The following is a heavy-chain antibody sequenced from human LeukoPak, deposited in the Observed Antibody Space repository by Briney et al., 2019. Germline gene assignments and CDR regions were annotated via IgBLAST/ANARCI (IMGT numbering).Heavy chain of an antibody. J-gene: IGHJ5*02. D-gene: IGHD5-24*01. CDR3: ARRRREISTITEDNWLDP. V-gene: IGHV4-59*08. CDR2: IYYSGST. CDR1: GGSISSDC. Sequence: SETLSVTCTVSGGSISSDCWSWIRQPPGKGLEWIGYIYYSGSTNYNPSLKSRVTISVETSKNQFSLELSSVTAADTAVYYCARRRREISTITEDNWLDPWGHGTLVTVSS.